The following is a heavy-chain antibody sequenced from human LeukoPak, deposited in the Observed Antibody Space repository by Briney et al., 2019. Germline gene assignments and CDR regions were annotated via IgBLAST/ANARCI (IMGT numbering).Heavy chain of an antibody. CDR3: ARGGRGSAAVVAPRSFDI. J-gene: IGHJ3*02. Sequence: GGSLRLSCAASGFTFSNAWMHWVRQAPGKGLVWVSRINAAGGFTSYADSVKGRFTISRDNSKNTLYLRMSSLRAEDTAVYYCARGGRGSAAVVAPRSFDIWGQGTMVTVSS. CDR1: GFTFSNAW. D-gene: IGHD3-22*01. V-gene: IGHV3-74*01. CDR2: INAAGGFT.